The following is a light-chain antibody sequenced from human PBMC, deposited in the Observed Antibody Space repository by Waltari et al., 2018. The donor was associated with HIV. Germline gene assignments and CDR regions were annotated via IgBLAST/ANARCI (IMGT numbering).Light chain of an antibody. Sequence: DTQMTQFPSSLSASVGDSVTITCRASQSISTWLAWYQQKPGKAPSLLIYKASNLESGVPSRFSCSGFGTQFTLTISSLQTDDVATYYCQHYDSYPFSFGPGTKVDI. CDR2: KAS. V-gene: IGKV1-5*03. CDR1: QSISTW. CDR3: QHYDSYPFS. J-gene: IGKJ3*01.